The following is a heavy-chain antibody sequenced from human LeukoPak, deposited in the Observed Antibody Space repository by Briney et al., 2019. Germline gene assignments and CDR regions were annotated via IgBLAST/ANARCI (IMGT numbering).Heavy chain of an antibody. CDR2: LTGNGGSA. V-gene: IGHV3-23*01. Sequence: GGSLRLSCAASGFTFSTYAMTWVRQAPGKGLEWVSSLTGNGGSAYYADSVKGRFTISRDNSKNTLYLQMNSLRAEDTAVYHCARDSGSYLQPTDYWGRGTLVTVSS. CDR1: GFTFSTYA. J-gene: IGHJ4*02. CDR3: ARDSGSYLQPTDY. D-gene: IGHD1-26*01.